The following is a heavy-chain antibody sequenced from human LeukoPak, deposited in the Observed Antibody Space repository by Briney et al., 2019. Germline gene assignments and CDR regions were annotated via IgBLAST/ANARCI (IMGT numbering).Heavy chain of an antibody. CDR3: VKGSGYSYYYGMDV. D-gene: IGHD3-22*01. J-gene: IGHJ6*02. CDR2: ISWNSGSI. Sequence: GGSLRLSCAASGFTFDDYAMHWVRQAPGKGLEWVSGISWNSGSIGYADSVKGRFTISRDNAKNSLYLQMNSLRAEDTALYYCVKGSGYSYYYGMDVWGQGTTVTVSS. CDR1: GFTFDDYA. V-gene: IGHV3-9*01.